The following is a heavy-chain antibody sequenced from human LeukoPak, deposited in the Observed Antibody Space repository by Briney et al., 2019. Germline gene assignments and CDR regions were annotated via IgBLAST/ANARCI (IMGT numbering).Heavy chain of an antibody. CDR2: ISYDGSNK. CDR1: GFTFSSYG. D-gene: IGHD2-2*01. V-gene: IGHV3-30*18. J-gene: IGHJ6*02. Sequence: PGGSLRLSCAASGFTFSSYGMHWVRQAPGKGLEWVAVISYDGSNKYYADSVKGRFTISRDNSKNTLYLQMNSLRAEDTAVYYCAKDPGPIVVVADGMDAWGQGTTVTVSS. CDR3: AKDPGPIVVVADGMDA.